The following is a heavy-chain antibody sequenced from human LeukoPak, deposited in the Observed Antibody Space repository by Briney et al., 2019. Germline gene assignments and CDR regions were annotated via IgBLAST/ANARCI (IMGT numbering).Heavy chain of an antibody. J-gene: IGHJ6*03. D-gene: IGHD2-2*01. CDR1: GVSISSGGYY. Sequence: SQTLSLTCAVSGVSISSGGYYWSWIRQPAGKGLEWIGRIYTSGSTNYNPSLKSRVTMSVDTSKNQFSLKLSSVTAADTAVYYCARSPPPDIVVVPAVRYYYYMDVWGKGTTVTVSS. V-gene: IGHV4-61*02. CDR2: IYTSGST. CDR3: ARSPPPDIVVVPAVRYYYYMDV.